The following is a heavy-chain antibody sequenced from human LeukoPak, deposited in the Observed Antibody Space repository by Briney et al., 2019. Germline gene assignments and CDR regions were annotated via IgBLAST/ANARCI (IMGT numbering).Heavy chain of an antibody. J-gene: IGHJ3*02. CDR3: ARHAYYYDSSGYPDAFDI. V-gene: IGHV4-38-2*01. Sequence: SETLSLTCAVSGYSISSGYYWGWIRQPPGKGLEWIGSIYHSGSTYYNPSLKCRVTISVDTSKNQFSLKLSSVTAADTAVYYCARHAYYYDSSGYPDAFDIWGQGTMATVSS. CDR1: GYSISSGYY. D-gene: IGHD3-22*01. CDR2: IYHSGST.